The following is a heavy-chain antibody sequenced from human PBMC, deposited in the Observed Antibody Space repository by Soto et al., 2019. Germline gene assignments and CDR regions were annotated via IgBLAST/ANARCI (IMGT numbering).Heavy chain of an antibody. J-gene: IGHJ4*02. CDR1: GYTFTSYA. CDR2: INAGNGNT. V-gene: IGHV1-3*01. D-gene: IGHD3-22*01. CDR3: AREYYYDSSGYPDY. Sequence: ASVKVSCKASGYTFTSYAMHWVRQAPGQRLEWMGWINAGNGNTNYAQNLQGRVTMTTDTSTSTAYMELRSLRSDDTAVYYCAREYYYDSSGYPDYWGQGTLVTVSS.